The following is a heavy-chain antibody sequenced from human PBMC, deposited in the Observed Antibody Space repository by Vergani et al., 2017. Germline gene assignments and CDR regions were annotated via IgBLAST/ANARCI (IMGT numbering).Heavy chain of an antibody. Sequence: EVQLVQSGAEVKKPGATMKISCKVSGYTFTDHYMHWVKQAPGKGLEWMGLVDPEDGETIYAEKFKGRVTIAADTSTDTAHLGLSSLRSEEPAVYYCATPQTVTTGGMEVWGKGTTVIVSS. CDR3: ATPQTVTTGGMEV. CDR1: GYTFTDHY. J-gene: IGHJ6*04. CDR2: VDPEDGET. D-gene: IGHD4-17*01. V-gene: IGHV1-69-2*01.